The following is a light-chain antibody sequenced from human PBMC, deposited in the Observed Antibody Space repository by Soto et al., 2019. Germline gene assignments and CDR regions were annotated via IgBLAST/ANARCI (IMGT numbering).Light chain of an antibody. V-gene: IGLV1-44*01. CDR1: SSSIGSNT. Sequence: QSVLTQPPSASGTPGQRVTISCSGSSSSIGSNTVNWYQQLPGTAPKLLTYGHNQRPPGVPDLFSGSRSGTSASLAISGLQSEDEADYYCAAWDDSLNGRVFGGGTKLTVL. J-gene: IGLJ2*01. CDR2: GHN. CDR3: AAWDDSLNGRV.